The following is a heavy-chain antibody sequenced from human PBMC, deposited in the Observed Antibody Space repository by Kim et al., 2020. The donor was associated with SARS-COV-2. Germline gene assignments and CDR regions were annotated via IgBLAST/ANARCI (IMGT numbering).Heavy chain of an antibody. CDR1: GYTLTELS. J-gene: IGHJ4*02. CDR2: FDPEDGET. V-gene: IGHV1-24*01. CDR3: ATAGYCSGGSCYFYFDY. Sequence: ASVKVSCQVSGYTLTELSMHWVRQAPGKGLEWMGGFDPEDGETIYAQKFQGRVTMTEDTSTDTPYMELSSLRSEDTAVYYCATAGYCSGGSCYFYFDYWGQGTLVTVSS. D-gene: IGHD2-15*01.